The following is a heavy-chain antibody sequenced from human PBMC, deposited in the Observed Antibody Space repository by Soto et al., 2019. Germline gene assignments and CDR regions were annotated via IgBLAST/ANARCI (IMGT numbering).Heavy chain of an antibody. Sequence: QVQLVQSGAELKKPGASVKVSCEASRSSIKNHYIHWVRQAPGQGLEWMGVFDPTGVWTSYAQKFQGRVTMTRDTSTSTVHMEVSSLRSEDTALYYCAKADSGDYGINYYGLDVWGQGTTVTVSS. CDR3: AKADSGDYGINYYGLDV. V-gene: IGHV1-46*02. D-gene: IGHD4-17*01. CDR2: FDPTGVWT. J-gene: IGHJ6*02. CDR1: RSSIKNHY.